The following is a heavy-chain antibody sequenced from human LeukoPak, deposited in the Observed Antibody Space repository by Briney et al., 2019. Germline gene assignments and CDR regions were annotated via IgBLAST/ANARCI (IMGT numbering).Heavy chain of an antibody. D-gene: IGHD3-10*02. Sequence: GGSLRLSCAASGFTFDDYGMSWVRQAPWKGLDWVSAINWNGGSTGYADSVKGRFTISRDNAKNSLYLQMNSLRAEDTAVYYCAELGITMIGGVWGKGTTVTISS. CDR2: INWNGGST. V-gene: IGHV3-20*04. CDR3: AELGITMIGGV. CDR1: GFTFDDYG. J-gene: IGHJ6*04.